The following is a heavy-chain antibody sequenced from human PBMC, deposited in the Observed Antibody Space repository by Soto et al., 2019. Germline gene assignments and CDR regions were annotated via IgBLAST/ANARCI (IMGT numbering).Heavy chain of an antibody. CDR1: GFTFSSYA. CDR3: ARARAAKSPYFDY. J-gene: IGHJ4*02. V-gene: IGHV3-30-3*01. CDR2: ISYDGSNK. Sequence: PGGSLRLSCAASGFTFSSYAMHWVRQAPGKGLEWVAVISYDGSNKYYADSVKGRFTISRDNSKNTLYLQMNSLRAEDTAVYYCARARAAKSPYFDYWGQGTLVTVSS. D-gene: IGHD6-25*01.